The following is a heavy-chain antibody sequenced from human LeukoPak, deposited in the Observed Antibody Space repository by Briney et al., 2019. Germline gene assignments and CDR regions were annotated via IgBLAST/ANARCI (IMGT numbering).Heavy chain of an antibody. Sequence: PGGSLRLSCAASGFTFSSYAMSWVRQAPGKGLEWVSAISGSGGSTYYADSVKGRFTISRDNSKNTLYLQMNSLRAEDTAVYYCAKVGRSSSRSLMYNWFDPWGQGTLVTVSS. J-gene: IGHJ5*02. CDR1: GFTFSSYA. D-gene: IGHD6-13*01. V-gene: IGHV3-23*01. CDR2: ISGSGGST. CDR3: AKVGRSSSRSLMYNWFDP.